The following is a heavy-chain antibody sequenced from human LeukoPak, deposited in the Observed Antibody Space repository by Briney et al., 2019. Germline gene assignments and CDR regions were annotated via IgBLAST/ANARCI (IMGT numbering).Heavy chain of an antibody. D-gene: IGHD5-24*01. J-gene: IGHJ4*02. V-gene: IGHV3-23*01. CDR2: ISGSGGST. CDR1: GFTFSSYG. Sequence: HPGGTLRLSCAASGFTFSSYGMSWVRQAPGKGLEWVSAISGSGGSTYYADSVKGRFTISRDNAKNSLYLQMSSLRAEDTAVYYCARVGEKAFHLWPEIDYWGQGTLVTVS. CDR3: ARVGEKAFHLWPEIDY.